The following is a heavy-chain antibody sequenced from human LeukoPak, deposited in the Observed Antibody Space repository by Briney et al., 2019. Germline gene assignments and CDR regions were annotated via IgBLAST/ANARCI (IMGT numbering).Heavy chain of an antibody. V-gene: IGHV3-7*01. Sequence: GGSLRLSCAASGFTFSSYWMSWVRQAPGKGLEWVANIKQDGSEKYYVDSVKGRFTISRDNAKNSLYLQMNSLRAEDTAVYYCARDSRRWLQFGSVVEAFDIWGQGTMVTVSS. CDR2: IKQDGSEK. CDR1: GFTFSSYW. D-gene: IGHD5-24*01. J-gene: IGHJ3*02. CDR3: ARDSRRWLQFGSVVEAFDI.